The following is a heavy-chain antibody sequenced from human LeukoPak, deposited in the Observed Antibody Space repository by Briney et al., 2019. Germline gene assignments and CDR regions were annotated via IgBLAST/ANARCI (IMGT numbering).Heavy chain of an antibody. CDR3: ARDYYDSSGYSSI. CDR1: GGTFSSYA. J-gene: IGHJ3*02. V-gene: IGHV1-69*01. D-gene: IGHD3-22*01. CDR2: IIPIFGTA. Sequence: GSSVKVSCKASGGTFSSYAISWARQAPGQGLEWMGGIIPIFGTANYAQKFQGRVTITADESTSTAYMELSSLRSDDTAVYYCARDYYDSSGYSSIWGQGTMVTVSS.